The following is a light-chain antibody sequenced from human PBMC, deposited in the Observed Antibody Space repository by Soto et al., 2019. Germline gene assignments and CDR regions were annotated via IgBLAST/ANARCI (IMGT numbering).Light chain of an antibody. J-gene: IGKJ1*01. Sequence: EIVLTQSPGTLPLSPGERATLSCRASQSVNSGYIAWYRQKAGQAPKLLIFGASTRATGIPDRFRGSGSGTDCTLTISRPEAEDCAVYFYHDYGYSPATFGQGTKVDTK. CDR3: HDYGYSPAT. V-gene: IGKV3-20*01. CDR1: QSVNSGY. CDR2: GAS.